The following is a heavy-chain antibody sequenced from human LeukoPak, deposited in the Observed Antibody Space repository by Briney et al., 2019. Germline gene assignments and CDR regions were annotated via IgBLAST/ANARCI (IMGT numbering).Heavy chain of an antibody. D-gene: IGHD1-26*01. V-gene: IGHV3-53*05. Sequence: GGSLRLSCAASGFTVSSNHMSWVRQAPGKGLEWVSVIYPGGSTYYADSVKGRFTISRDNSKNTLYLQMNSLRAEDTAVYYCARDAVKWGWGYFDYWGQGTLVTVSS. CDR1: GFTVSSNH. CDR3: ARDAVKWGWGYFDY. CDR2: IYPGGST. J-gene: IGHJ4*02.